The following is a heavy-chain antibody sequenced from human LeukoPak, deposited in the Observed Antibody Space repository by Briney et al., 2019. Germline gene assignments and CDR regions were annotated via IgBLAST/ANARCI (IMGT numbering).Heavy chain of an antibody. J-gene: IGHJ4*02. D-gene: IGHD3-3*01. Sequence: ASVKVSCKASGYTFTGYYMHWVRQAPGQGLEWMGWINPDSGGTKYAQKFQGRVSMTRDTSSSTAYVELSRLRSDDTAVYYCARAHDFWSGFYPVDYWGQGTLVTVSS. CDR2: INPDSGGT. CDR1: GYTFTGYY. CDR3: ARAHDFWSGFYPVDY. V-gene: IGHV1-2*02.